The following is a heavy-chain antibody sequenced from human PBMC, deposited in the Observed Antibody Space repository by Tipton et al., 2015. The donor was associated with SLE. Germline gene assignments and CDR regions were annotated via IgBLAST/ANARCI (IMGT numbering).Heavy chain of an antibody. Sequence: TLSLTCTVSGGSISSHDYYWSWIRQPPGKGLEWIGEINHSGSTNYNPSLKSRVTISVDTSKNQFSLKVSSVTAADTAVYYCARTGAIYWFDSWGQGTLVTVSS. CDR2: INHSGST. CDR3: ARTGAIYWFDS. J-gene: IGHJ5*01. CDR1: GGSISSHDYY. V-gene: IGHV4-34*01.